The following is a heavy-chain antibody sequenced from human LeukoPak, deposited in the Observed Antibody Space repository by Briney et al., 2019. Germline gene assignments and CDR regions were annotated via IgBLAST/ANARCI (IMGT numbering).Heavy chain of an antibody. V-gene: IGHV1-8*01. CDR3: TRGLRREQQLLRAFDD. J-gene: IGHJ4*02. CDR1: GYTFSSYD. Sequence: GASVKVSCKASGYTFSSYDINWVRQATGQGLEWMGWMNPNSGNTGYAQKFQGRVSMTSNTSIGTAYMELSSLRSEDTAVYYCTRGLRREQQLLRAFDDWGQGTLVTVSS. CDR2: MNPNSGNT. D-gene: IGHD6-13*01.